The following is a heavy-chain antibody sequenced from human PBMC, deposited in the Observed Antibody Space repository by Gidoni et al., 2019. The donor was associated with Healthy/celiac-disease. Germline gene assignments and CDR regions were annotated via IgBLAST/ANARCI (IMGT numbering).Heavy chain of an antibody. D-gene: IGHD2-15*01. J-gene: IGHJ6*03. Sequence: EVQLVESGGGLVKPGGSLRLSCAASGFTFSNAWMSWVRQAPGKGLEWVGRIKSKTDGGTTDYAAPVKGRFTISRDDSKNTLYLQMNSLKTEDTAVYYCTTEPGGPVYYYYYYYMDVWGKGTTVTVSS. V-gene: IGHV3-15*01. CDR2: IKSKTDGGTT. CDR1: GFTFSNAW. CDR3: TTEPGGPVYYYYYYYMDV.